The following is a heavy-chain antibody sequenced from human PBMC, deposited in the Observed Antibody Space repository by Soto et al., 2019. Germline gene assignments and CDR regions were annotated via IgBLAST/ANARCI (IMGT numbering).Heavy chain of an antibody. CDR2: VTRSGTA. J-gene: IGHJ4*02. CDR3: ARIHWAQSSLDY. D-gene: IGHD6-19*01. CDR1: GGSLDSGAFS. Sequence: QLQLQESGSRLVKPSETLSLTCAVSGGSLDSGAFSLSWIRQPPEKGLEWFGYVTRSGTAYSIPSLNGRLTLSVDSSLAQFALKLTSVAAADAGFYYCARIHWAQSSLDYWGRGILVTVSS. V-gene: IGHV4-30-2*01.